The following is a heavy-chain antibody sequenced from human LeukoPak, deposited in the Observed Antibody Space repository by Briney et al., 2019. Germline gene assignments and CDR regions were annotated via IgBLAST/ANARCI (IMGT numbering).Heavy chain of an antibody. CDR3: ARGLGGGSGYHNWFDP. J-gene: IGHJ5*02. D-gene: IGHD3-22*01. CDR1: GYTFTSYY. Sequence: ASVKVSCKASGYTFTSYYMHWVRQAPGQGLEWVGIINPSVGSTSYAQKFQGRVTMTRDASANTVYMELSSLKSEDTAAYFCARGLGGGSGYHNWFDPWGQGTLVSVSS. CDR2: INPSVGST. V-gene: IGHV1-46*01.